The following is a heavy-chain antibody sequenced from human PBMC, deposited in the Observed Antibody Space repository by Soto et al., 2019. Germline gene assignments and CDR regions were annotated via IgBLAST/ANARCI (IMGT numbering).Heavy chain of an antibody. V-gene: IGHV4-34*01. J-gene: IGHJ3*01. CDR2: INHSGST. CDR1: GGSFSGYY. Sequence: QVQLQQWGAGLLKPSETLSLTCAVYGGSFSGYYWSWIRQPPGKGLEWIGEINHSGSTNYNPSLKSRVTISVDTSKNQFSLKLSSVTAADTAVYYCARSARGKPYLLWGQGTMITVSS. D-gene: IGHD3-10*01. CDR3: ARSARGKPYLL.